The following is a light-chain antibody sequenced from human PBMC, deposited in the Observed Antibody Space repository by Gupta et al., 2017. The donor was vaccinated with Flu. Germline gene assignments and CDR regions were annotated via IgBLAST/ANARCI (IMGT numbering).Light chain of an antibody. CDR3: QQCHRDPRDI. V-gene: IGKV1-39*01. CDR1: QSISKY. Sequence: SSLSASVGERVTITCRASQSISKYVTWYQQKPGKSPKLLNEAASRLQTGVPSRFRSSGSGTDFTLTISRLQPEDFASYYWQQCHRDPRDIFGQGTNLEIK. J-gene: IGKJ2*01. CDR2: AAS.